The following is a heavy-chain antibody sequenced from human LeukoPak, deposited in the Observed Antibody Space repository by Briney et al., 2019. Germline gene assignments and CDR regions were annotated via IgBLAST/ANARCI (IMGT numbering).Heavy chain of an antibody. CDR2: INSDGSNT. CDR3: AISPEFDN. CDR1: GFTFSSYW. J-gene: IGHJ4*02. V-gene: IGHV3-74*01. D-gene: IGHD1-14*01. Sequence: GGSLRLSCAASGFTFSSYWMHWVRQAPGEGLVWVSRINSDGSNTNYADSVKGRFTISRDNAKNTLYLQMNSLRAEDTAVYYCAISPEFDNWGQGTLVTVSS.